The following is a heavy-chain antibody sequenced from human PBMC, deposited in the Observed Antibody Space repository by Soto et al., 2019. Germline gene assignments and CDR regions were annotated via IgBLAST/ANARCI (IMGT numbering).Heavy chain of an antibody. CDR3: ATWHEREHAYDV. J-gene: IGHJ3*01. V-gene: IGHV3-53*01. CDR1: GLTVSGKKY. Sequence: SLRLSCAASGLTVSGKKYVAWVRQAPGKGLEWVSALYDVDGSSYSDSVKGRFTTSSDSSKTTVYLQMNDLRPADTAVYYCATWHEREHAYDVWGQGTTVTVSS. CDR2: LYDVDGS. D-gene: IGHD1-1*01.